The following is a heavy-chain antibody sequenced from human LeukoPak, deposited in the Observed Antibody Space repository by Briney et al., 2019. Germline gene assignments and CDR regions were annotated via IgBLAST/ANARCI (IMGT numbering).Heavy chain of an antibody. Sequence: SDSLSLTCNLSGDSISSDHWSWIRQTPGKGLEWIGFIFHSGTTDYNPSLQSQATISIDTSRKSFSLKLLSVTAADTAVYYCARTRPQDYGTSYMDVWGTGATVTVSS. CDR3: ARTRPQDYGTSYMDV. CDR2: IFHSGTT. CDR1: GDSISSDH. J-gene: IGHJ6*03. V-gene: IGHV4-59*07. D-gene: IGHD4-17*01.